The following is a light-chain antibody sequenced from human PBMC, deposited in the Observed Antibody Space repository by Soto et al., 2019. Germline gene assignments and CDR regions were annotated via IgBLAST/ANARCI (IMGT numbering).Light chain of an antibody. CDR2: ENN. V-gene: IGLV1-51*02. CDR1: SSNIGNNY. CDR3: GTWDSSLSAGV. J-gene: IGLJ2*01. Sequence: QAVVTQPPSVSAAPGQKVTISCAGSSSNIGNNYVSWYQQLPGTAPKPLIYENNKRPSGIPDRSSGSKSGTSATLGITGLQTGDEADYYCGTWDSSLSAGVFGGGTKLTVL.